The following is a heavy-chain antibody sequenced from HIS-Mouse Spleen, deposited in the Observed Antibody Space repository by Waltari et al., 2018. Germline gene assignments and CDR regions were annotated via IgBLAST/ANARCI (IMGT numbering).Heavy chain of an antibody. Sequence: QVQLVQSGAEVKKPGASVKVPCKASGYTFTGHSLHWGREAPGQGLEWMGWINPNSGGTNYAQKFQGRVTMTRDTSISTAYMELSRLRSDDTAVYYCARVGLGIAFDIWGQGTMVTVSS. CDR3: ARVGLGIAFDI. J-gene: IGHJ3*02. CDR1: GYTFTGHS. V-gene: IGHV1-2*02. CDR2: INPNSGGT. D-gene: IGHD7-27*01.